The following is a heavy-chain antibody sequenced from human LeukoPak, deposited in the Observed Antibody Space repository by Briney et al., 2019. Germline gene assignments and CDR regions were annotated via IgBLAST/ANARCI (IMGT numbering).Heavy chain of an antibody. V-gene: IGHV1-2*02. Sequence: ASVKVSCKASGYTFTGYYMHWVRQAPGQGLEWMGWINPNSGGTNYAQKFQGRVTMTRDTSISTAYMELSRLRSDDTAVYYCARDAKYYDILTGYYMGGNYYYYMDVWGKGTTVTISS. CDR2: INPNSGGT. CDR3: ARDAKYYDILTGYYMGGNYYYYMDV. J-gene: IGHJ6*03. D-gene: IGHD3-9*01. CDR1: GYTFTGYY.